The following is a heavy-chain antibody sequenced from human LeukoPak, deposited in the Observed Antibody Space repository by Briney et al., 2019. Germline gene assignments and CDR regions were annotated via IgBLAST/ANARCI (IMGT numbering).Heavy chain of an antibody. CDR1: GYTFTGYY. D-gene: IGHD5-12*01. V-gene: IGHV1-2*02. J-gene: IGHJ6*02. Sequence: ASVTVSCKASGYTFTGYYMYWVRQAPGQGLEWMGWINPNSGGTNYAQKFQGRVTMTRDTSISTAYMELSRLRSDDTAVYYCARNIHSGYATYYYYGMDVWGQGTTVTVSS. CDR2: INPNSGGT. CDR3: ARNIHSGYATYYYYGMDV.